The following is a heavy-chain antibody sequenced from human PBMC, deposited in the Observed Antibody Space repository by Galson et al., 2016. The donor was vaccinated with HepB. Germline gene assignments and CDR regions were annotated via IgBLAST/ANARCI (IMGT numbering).Heavy chain of an antibody. CDR2: ISFDGSIE. CDR1: GFSLSDYA. Sequence: SLRLSCAASGFSLSDYAMHWVRQAPGKGLEWVAVISFDGSIEYYADSVKGRFTISRDNSQNTLYLQMSSLRAEDTAVYYCAKDVYRNLNWSGGIEYWGQGTLVIVSS. D-gene: IGHD2-15*01. V-gene: IGHV3-30*18. CDR3: AKDVYRNLNWSGGIEY. J-gene: IGHJ4*02.